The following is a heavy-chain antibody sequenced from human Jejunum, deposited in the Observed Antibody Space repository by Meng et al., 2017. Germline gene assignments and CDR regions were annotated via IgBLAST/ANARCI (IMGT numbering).Heavy chain of an antibody. CDR1: GYTFTGYY. CDR3: ARAPDYSDNWFDP. V-gene: IGHV1-2*06. J-gene: IGHJ5*02. Sequence: QVQLVQSGAEVKKPGASVKVSCTASGYTFTGYYMHWVRQAPGQGLEWMGRINPDSGGTNFAQKFQGRVTMTRDTSISTAYMELSRLTSDDTAVYYCARAPDYSDNWFDPWGQGTLVTVSS. D-gene: IGHD2-15*01. CDR2: INPDSGGT.